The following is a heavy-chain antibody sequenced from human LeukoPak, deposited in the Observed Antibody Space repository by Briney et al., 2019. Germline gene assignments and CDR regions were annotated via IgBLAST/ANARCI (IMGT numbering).Heavy chain of an antibody. D-gene: IGHD1-26*01. Sequence: SETLSLTCTASGGSISSSIYYWGWIPQPPGKGLEWIESIYFSGSTYYNPSLRSRVTISVDTSKNQFSLKLSSVTAADTAVFYCARPIVGATGVVDYWGQGTLVTVSS. CDR2: IYFSGST. V-gene: IGHV4-39*01. J-gene: IGHJ4*02. CDR3: ARPIVGATGVVDY. CDR1: GGSISSSIYY.